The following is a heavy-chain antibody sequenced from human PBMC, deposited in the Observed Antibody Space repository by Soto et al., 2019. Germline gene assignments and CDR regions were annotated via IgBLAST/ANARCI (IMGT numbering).Heavy chain of an antibody. Sequence: RRLSCAASGFTFSSYWMYWVRQAPGKGLVWVSRINRDGSSTSYADSVKGRFTISRDNAKNTLYLQMNSLRAEDTVVYYCARGFGYSSGYGIDYWGQGTLVTVSS. CDR2: INRDGSST. V-gene: IGHV3-74*01. CDR3: ARGFGYSSGYGIDY. CDR1: GFTFSSYW. J-gene: IGHJ4*02. D-gene: IGHD5-18*01.